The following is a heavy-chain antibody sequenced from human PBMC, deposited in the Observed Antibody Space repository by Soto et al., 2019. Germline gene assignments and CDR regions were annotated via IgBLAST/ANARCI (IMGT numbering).Heavy chain of an antibody. Sequence: AVKVACSASGDTVTGYYMHLVRHAPGQALEWMGWINPNSGGTNYAQKFQGWCTITRDTSISTAYMELSRLRSDDTDVYYRERGAVDYDSTPVWFDPWGQGTLVT. CDR3: ERGAVDYDSTPVWFDP. CDR2: INPNSGGT. CDR1: GDTVTGYY. D-gene: IGHD3-3*01. V-gene: IGHV1-2*04. J-gene: IGHJ5*02.